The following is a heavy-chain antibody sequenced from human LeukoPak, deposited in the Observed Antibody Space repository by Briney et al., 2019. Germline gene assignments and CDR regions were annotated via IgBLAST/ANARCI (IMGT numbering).Heavy chain of an antibody. Sequence: GASVKVSCKASGYTFSSYGINWVRQAPGQGLEWMGWISTYNGNTNYAQKLQGRVTMTTDTSTSTAYMELRSLRSDDTAVYYCARDIDSSSWPGSQKSPPFDYWGQGTLVTVSS. V-gene: IGHV1-18*01. CDR3: ARDIDSSSWPGSQKSPPFDY. CDR2: ISTYNGNT. D-gene: IGHD6-13*01. J-gene: IGHJ4*02. CDR1: GYTFSSYG.